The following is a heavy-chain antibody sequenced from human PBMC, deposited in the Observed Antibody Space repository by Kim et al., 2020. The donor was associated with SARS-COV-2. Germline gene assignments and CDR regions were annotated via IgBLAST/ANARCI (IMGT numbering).Heavy chain of an antibody. CDR2: IFGSGHGT. J-gene: IGHJ2*01. V-gene: IGHV3-23*01. Sequence: GGSLRLSCVGSGFTFRNSAMTWVRQPPGKGLEWVSTIFGSGHGTYYSSSVRGRFIVSRDNSKNTLYLQMDNLRADDTAIYYCAKNVHLTSVTFLWYFDLWGRGTAVTVPS. CDR3: AKNVHLTSVTFLWYFDL. CDR1: GFTFRNSA. D-gene: IGHD2-2*01.